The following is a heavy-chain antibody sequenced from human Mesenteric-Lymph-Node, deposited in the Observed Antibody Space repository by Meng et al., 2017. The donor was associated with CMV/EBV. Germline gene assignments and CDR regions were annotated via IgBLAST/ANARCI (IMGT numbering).Heavy chain of an antibody. Sequence: GESLKISCTASGFTFSSYEMNWVRQAPGKGLEWVSYISSSGSTIYYADSVKGRFTISRDNAKNSVYLQMNSLRVEDTAVYYCARQTGVISYFDYWGQGTLVTVSS. CDR2: ISSSGSTI. CDR1: GFTFSSYE. D-gene: IGHD7-27*01. CDR3: ARQTGVISYFDY. V-gene: IGHV3-48*03. J-gene: IGHJ4*02.